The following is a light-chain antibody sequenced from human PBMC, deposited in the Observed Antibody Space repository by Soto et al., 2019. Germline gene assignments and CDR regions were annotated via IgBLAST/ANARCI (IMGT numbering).Light chain of an antibody. J-gene: IGKJ1*01. CDR3: QQYNSYPWT. V-gene: IGKV1-5*03. Sequence: DIQMTQSPSTLSASVGDSVTITCGASQSISSWLDWYQQKPGKAPKLLIYKASSLESGVPSRLRGSGYGTEFTITISSMQHDDFETYYCQQYNSYPWTFGHGTKVDI. CDR1: QSISSW. CDR2: KAS.